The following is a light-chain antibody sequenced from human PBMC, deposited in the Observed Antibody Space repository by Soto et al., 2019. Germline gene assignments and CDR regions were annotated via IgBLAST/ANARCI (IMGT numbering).Light chain of an antibody. CDR3: QQYGRSRLT. V-gene: IGKV3-20*01. Sequence: IVLTQSPGPLSLSPGEGATLSCRASETVGNYLAWYQQKPGQDPMLVIFDASNRASGIPDMFSGRGSGTDFTLTISRLEVEDFAVYYCQQYGRSRLTFGGATKVEIK. CDR1: ETVGNY. J-gene: IGKJ4*01. CDR2: DAS.